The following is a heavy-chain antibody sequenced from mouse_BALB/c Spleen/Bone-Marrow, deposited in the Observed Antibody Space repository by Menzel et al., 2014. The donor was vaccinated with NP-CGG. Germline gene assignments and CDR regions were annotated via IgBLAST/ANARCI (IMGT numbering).Heavy chain of an antibody. D-gene: IGHD1-1*01. V-gene: IGHV5-6-3*01. CDR3: ARDNYGSRFDY. Sequence: EVKLQESVGGLVQPGGSLKLSCAASGFTFSSYGMSWVRQTPDKRLELVATINNNDGNTYYPDSVKGRFTISRDNAKNTLYLQMSSLKSEDTAMYYCARDNYGSRFDYWGQGTTLTVSS. CDR2: INNNDGNT. CDR1: GFTFSSYG. J-gene: IGHJ2*01.